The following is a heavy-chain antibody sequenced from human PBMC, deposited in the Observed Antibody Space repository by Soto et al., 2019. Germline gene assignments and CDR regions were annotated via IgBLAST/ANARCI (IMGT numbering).Heavy chain of an antibody. CDR2: IFHSGNA. CDR3: ARAHAPTLPFDY. CDR1: GGSIRNVY. J-gene: IGHJ4*01. D-gene: IGHD2-15*01. Sequence: SETLSLTCTVSGGSIRNVYWGWIRQGPGKGLEWIGFIFHSGNAKYNPSLKSRVTISVDTSKNQFSLSLDSVTAADTAVYFCARAHAPTLPFDYWGQGTLVTVSS. V-gene: IGHV4-59*01.